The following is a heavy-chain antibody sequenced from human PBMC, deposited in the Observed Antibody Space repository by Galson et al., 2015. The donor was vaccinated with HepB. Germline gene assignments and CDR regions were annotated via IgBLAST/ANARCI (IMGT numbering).Heavy chain of an antibody. CDR2: ISSSSSYI. V-gene: IGHV3-21*01. J-gene: IGHJ3*02. D-gene: IGHD5-24*01. CDR3: AREGSRDGYNLNAFDI. CDR1: GFTFSSYS. Sequence: SLRLSCAASGFTFSSYSMNWVRQAPGKGLEWVSSISSSSSYIYYADSVKGRFTISRDNAKNSLYLQMNSLRAEDTAVYYCAREGSRDGYNLNAFDIWGQGTMVTVSS.